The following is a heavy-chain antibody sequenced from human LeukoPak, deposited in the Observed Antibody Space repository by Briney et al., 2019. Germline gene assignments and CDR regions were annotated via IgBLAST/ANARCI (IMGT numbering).Heavy chain of an antibody. V-gene: IGHV3-23*01. CDR3: AKGSYYDSSGSFYFDY. Sequence: PGGSLRLSCAASGFTFSSCDMSWVRQAPGKGLEWVSSISGSGGRTYYADSVKGRFTISRDNSKNTLYVQVNSLGTEDTAAYYCAKGSYYDSSGSFYFDYWGQGTLVTVSS. D-gene: IGHD3-22*01. J-gene: IGHJ4*02. CDR1: GFTFSSCD. CDR2: ISGSGGRT.